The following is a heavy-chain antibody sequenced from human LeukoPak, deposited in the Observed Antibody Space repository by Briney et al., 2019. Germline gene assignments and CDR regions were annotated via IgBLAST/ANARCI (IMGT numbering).Heavy chain of an antibody. CDR1: GASISSHY. Sequence: SETLSLTCSVSGASISSHYWSWIRQPPGKGLEWIGYIHYSGSTNCNPSLKSRVTISLDTSKNQFSLKLTSVTAADTAVYYCSRAGTGFSIPGAYWGQGTLVTVSS. D-gene: IGHD1-14*01. J-gene: IGHJ4*02. V-gene: IGHV4-59*11. CDR3: SRAGTGFSIPGAY. CDR2: IHYSGST.